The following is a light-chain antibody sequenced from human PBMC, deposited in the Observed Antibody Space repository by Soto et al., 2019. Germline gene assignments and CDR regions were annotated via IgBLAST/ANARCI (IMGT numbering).Light chain of an antibody. J-gene: IGLJ2*01. CDR1: SSNIGSNY. CDR3: AAWDDGLSGPV. Sequence: QSVLTQPPSASGTPGQRVTISCSGSSSNIGSNYVYWYQQLPGTAPKLLIYRNNHRPSGVPDRYSGSKSGTSASLAISGLRSEDEADYYCAAWDDGLSGPVFGGGTKLTVL. V-gene: IGLV1-47*01. CDR2: RNN.